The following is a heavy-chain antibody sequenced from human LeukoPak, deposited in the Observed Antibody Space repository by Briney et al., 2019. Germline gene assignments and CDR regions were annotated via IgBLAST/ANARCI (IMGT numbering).Heavy chain of an antibody. Sequence: SVQVSCKASGGTFSGYAFSWVRQAPGQGLEWMGGLIPMFGRTNYAQTFQGRVTITADESTSTAYMELTSLRSDDTAVYYCARDQGLWFGELLPHGEYFQHWGQGTLVTVSS. CDR2: LIPMFGRT. D-gene: IGHD3-10*01. CDR1: GGTFSGYA. CDR3: ARDQGLWFGELLPHGEYFQH. J-gene: IGHJ1*01. V-gene: IGHV1-69*13.